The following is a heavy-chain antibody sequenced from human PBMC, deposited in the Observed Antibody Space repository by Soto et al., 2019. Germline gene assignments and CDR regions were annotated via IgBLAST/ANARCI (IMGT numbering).Heavy chain of an antibody. J-gene: IGHJ4*02. D-gene: IGHD3-22*01. CDR3: ARVLVDSSGYTFDY. Sequence: ASVKVSCKASGYIFTDYYIHWVRQAPGQGLEWMGWINPNTGGTNYAQKFQVWVTMTRDTSINTAYMELRRLRSDDTAVYYCARVLVDSSGYTFDYWGQGTLVTVSS. CDR1: GYIFTDYY. CDR2: INPNTGGT. V-gene: IGHV1-2*04.